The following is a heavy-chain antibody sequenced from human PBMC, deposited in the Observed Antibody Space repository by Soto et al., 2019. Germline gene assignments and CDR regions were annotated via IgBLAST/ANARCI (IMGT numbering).Heavy chain of an antibody. Sequence: QVQLVESGGGLVKPGGSLRLSCAASGFTFSDYYMSWIRQAPGKGLEWVSYISSSGSTIYYADSVKGRFTISRDNAKNSLYLQMNSLRAEDTAVHYCARVSPLYCSGGSCYGLGAFDIWGQGTMVTVSS. CDR2: ISSSGSTI. CDR1: GFTFSDYY. CDR3: ARVSPLYCSGGSCYGLGAFDI. V-gene: IGHV3-11*01. D-gene: IGHD2-15*01. J-gene: IGHJ3*02.